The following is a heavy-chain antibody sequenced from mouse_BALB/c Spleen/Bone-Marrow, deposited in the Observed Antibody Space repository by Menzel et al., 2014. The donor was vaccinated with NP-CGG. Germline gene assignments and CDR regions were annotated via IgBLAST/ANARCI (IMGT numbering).Heavy chain of an antibody. D-gene: IGHD2-4*01. CDR1: GFTFTDYY. V-gene: IGHV7-3*02. J-gene: IGHJ1*01. Sequence: EVQRVESGGGLVQPGGSLRLSRATSGFTFTDYYMSWVRQPPGKALEWLGFIRNKANGYTTEYSASVKGRFTISRDNSQSILYLQMNTLRAEDSATYYCAREIINDYHWYFDVWGAGTTVTVSS. CDR3: AREIINDYHWYFDV. CDR2: IRNKANGYTT.